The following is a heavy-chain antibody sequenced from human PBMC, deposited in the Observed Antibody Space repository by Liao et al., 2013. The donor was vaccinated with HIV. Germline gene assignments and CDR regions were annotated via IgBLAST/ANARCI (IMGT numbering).Heavy chain of an antibody. J-gene: IGHJ3*02. V-gene: IGHV4-34*01. D-gene: IGHD3-10*01. CDR1: GGSFSGYY. CDR2: INHSGST. CDR3: AKCDSGSYYKADAFDI. Sequence: QVQLQQWGAGLLKPSETLSLTCAVYGGSFSGYYWSWIRQPPGKGLEWIGEINHSGSTNYNPSLKSRVTISVDTSKNQFSLKLTSATAADTAVYYCAKCDSGSYYKADAFDIWGQGTMVTVSS.